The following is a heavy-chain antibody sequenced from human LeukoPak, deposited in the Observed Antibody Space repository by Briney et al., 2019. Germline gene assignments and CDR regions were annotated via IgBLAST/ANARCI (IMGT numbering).Heavy chain of an antibody. CDR2: IKSDGSST. J-gene: IGHJ4*02. Sequence: GGSLRLSCAASGFTFSSYWMHWVRQAPGKGLVWVSRIKSDGSSTSYADSVKGRFTISRDNAKNTLYLQMNSLRAEDTAVYYCARGSGYYYVRPFDYWGQGTLVTVSS. V-gene: IGHV3-74*01. CDR3: ARGSGYYYVRPFDY. CDR1: GFTFSSYW. D-gene: IGHD3-10*02.